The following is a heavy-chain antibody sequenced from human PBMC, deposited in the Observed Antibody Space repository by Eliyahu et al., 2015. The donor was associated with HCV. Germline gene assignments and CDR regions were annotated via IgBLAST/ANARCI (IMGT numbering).Heavy chain of an antibody. Sequence: EVQLVESGGGLXQPGRXLRLSXAASXFXFXXYAMXWVRQAPGKGLEWVSGISWNSNKIGYADSVKGRFTISRDNAKNSLYLQMNSLRAEDTALYYCAKGAGDSSGNYGMDVWGQGTTVTVSS. J-gene: IGHJ6*02. CDR3: AKGAGDSSGNYGMDV. V-gene: IGHV3-9*01. D-gene: IGHD3-22*01. CDR2: ISWNSNKI. CDR1: XFXFXXYA.